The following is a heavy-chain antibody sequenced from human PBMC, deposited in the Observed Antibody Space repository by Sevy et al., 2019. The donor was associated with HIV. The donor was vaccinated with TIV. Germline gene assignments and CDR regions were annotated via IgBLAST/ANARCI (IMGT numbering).Heavy chain of an antibody. Sequence: GGSLRLSCVASGFTFSDSWMIWVRQAPGKGLERIAFINEDGSRLGYVDSVRGRFTISRENIKNSLYLQMNNLRAEDTALYSCARDRAYSAVDYWGQGTLVTVSS. CDR2: INEDGSRL. D-gene: IGHD5-18*01. J-gene: IGHJ4*02. CDR1: GFTFSDSW. CDR3: ARDRAYSAVDY. V-gene: IGHV3-7*01.